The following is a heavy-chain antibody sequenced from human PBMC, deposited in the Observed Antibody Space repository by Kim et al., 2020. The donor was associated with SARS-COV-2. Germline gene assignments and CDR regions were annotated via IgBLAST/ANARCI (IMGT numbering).Heavy chain of an antibody. D-gene: IGHD6-19*01. Sequence: SETLSLTCTVSGGSISSYYWSWIRQPPGTGLEWVGYIYYSGSTNSNPSLKSRVTISVDTSKNQFSLKLSAVTAADTGVYYCARGLAGYSSGWYWDYWGQGALVTVSS. V-gene: IGHV4-59*01. J-gene: IGHJ4*02. CDR2: IYYSGST. CDR1: GGSISSYY. CDR3: ARGLAGYSSGWYWDY.